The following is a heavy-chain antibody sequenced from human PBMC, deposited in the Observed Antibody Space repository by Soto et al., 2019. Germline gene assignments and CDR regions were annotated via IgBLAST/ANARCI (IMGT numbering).Heavy chain of an antibody. D-gene: IGHD4-17*01. V-gene: IGHV4-59*01. CDR3: ARDPYGDYYFDY. CDR1: GGSISSYY. Sequence: PSETLSLTCTVSGGSISSYYWSWIRQPPGKGLEWIGYIYYSGSTNYNPSLKSRVTISVDTSKNQFSLKLSSVTAADTAVYYCARDPYGDYYFDYWGQGTQVTVSS. J-gene: IGHJ4*02. CDR2: IYYSGST.